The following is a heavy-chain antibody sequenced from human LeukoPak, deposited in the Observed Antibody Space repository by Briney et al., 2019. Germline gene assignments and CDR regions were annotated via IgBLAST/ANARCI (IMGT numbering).Heavy chain of an antibody. J-gene: IGHJ4*02. CDR2: IYYSGST. Sequence: SETLSLTCTVSGGSISSSSYYWGWIRQPPGKGLEWIGSIYYSGSTYYNPSLKSRVTISVDTSKNQFSLKLSSVTAADTALYYCARDRYSGSRNYWGGGDYWGQGTLVTVSS. CDR3: ARDRYSGSRNYWGGGDY. CDR1: GGSISSSSYY. D-gene: IGHD3-10*01. V-gene: IGHV4-39*07.